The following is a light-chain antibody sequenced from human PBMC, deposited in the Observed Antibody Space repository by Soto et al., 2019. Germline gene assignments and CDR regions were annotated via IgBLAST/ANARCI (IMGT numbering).Light chain of an antibody. Sequence: DIQMTQSPSTLSASVGDRVTITYRASQSISSWLAWYQQKPGKAPKLLIYKASSLESGVPSRFSGSGSGTEFTLSISSLHSDDFATYYCQQYDYSRTFGQGTKVDI. CDR2: KAS. J-gene: IGKJ1*01. V-gene: IGKV1-5*03. CDR3: QQYDYSRT. CDR1: QSISSW.